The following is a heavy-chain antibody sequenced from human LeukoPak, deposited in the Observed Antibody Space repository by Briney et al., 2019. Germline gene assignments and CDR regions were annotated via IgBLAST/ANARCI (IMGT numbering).Heavy chain of an antibody. V-gene: IGHV4-61*02. CDR1: GGSISSGSYY. Sequence: PSETLSLTCTVSGGSISSGSYYWSWIRQPAGKGLEWIGRIYTSGSTNYNPSLKSRVTISVDTSKNQFSLKLSSVTAADTAVYYCAKDRGVAPYGDYGGYWGQGTLVTVSS. J-gene: IGHJ4*02. CDR2: IYTSGST. CDR3: AKDRGVAPYGDYGGY. D-gene: IGHD4-17*01.